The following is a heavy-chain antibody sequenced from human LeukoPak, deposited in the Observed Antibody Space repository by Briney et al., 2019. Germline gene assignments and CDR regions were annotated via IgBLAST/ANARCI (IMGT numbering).Heavy chain of an antibody. CDR1: GYTFTSYD. D-gene: IGHD6-13*01. Sequence: ASVKVSCKASGYTFTSYDINWVRQATGQGLEWMGWMNPNNGNTGYAQKFQGRVTITRSTSISTAYMELSSLRSEDTAVYYCARLASSSWPLYYYYGMDVWGQGTTVTVSS. CDR3: ARLASSSWPLYYYYGMDV. V-gene: IGHV1-8*01. J-gene: IGHJ6*02. CDR2: MNPNNGNT.